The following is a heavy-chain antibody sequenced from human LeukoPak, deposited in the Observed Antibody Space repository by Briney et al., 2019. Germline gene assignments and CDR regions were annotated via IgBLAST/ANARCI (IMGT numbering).Heavy chain of an antibody. D-gene: IGHD3-10*01. CDR1: GFTFSSYS. CDR2: ISSSSSYI. J-gene: IGHJ5*01. Sequence: GGSLRLSCVVSGFTFSSYSMNWVRQAPGKGPEWVSSISSSSSYIYYGDSMKGRFTISRDNAKNSLYLQMDSLRAEDTAVYYCARNNWFGEFENWFDSWGQGTLVTVSS. CDR3: ARNNWFGEFENWFDS. V-gene: IGHV3-21*01.